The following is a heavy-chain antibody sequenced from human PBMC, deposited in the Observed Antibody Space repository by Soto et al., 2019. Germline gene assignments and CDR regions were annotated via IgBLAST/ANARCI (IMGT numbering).Heavy chain of an antibody. Sequence: SETLSLTCTVSGGSINSYYWSWIRQPPGKGLEWIGYIFYSGSTNYNPSLKSRVTISVDTSKNQFSLKLSSVTAADTAVYYCARHTVVGYWFDPWGQGTLVTVSS. CDR1: GGSINSYY. D-gene: IGHD2-21*01. CDR2: IFYSGST. CDR3: ARHTVVGYWFDP. J-gene: IGHJ5*02. V-gene: IGHV4-59*08.